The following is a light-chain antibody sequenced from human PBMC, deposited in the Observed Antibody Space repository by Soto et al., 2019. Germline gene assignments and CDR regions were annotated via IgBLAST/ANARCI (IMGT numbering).Light chain of an antibody. Sequence: QSALTQPASVSGSPGQSITISCTGTSSDVGGYNYVSWYQQHPGKAPKLMIYEVSNRPSGVSNRFSGSKSGNTVSLTISGLQAEDEADYYCSSYTSSNVVFGGGTKLTVL. CDR1: SSDVGGYNY. CDR3: SSYTSSNVV. CDR2: EVS. V-gene: IGLV2-14*01. J-gene: IGLJ2*01.